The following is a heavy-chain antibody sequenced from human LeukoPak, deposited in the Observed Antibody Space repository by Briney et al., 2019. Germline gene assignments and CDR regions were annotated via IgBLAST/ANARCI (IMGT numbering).Heavy chain of an antibody. Sequence: PGRSLRLSCADSGLTFCTSAMHWARQAPGKGLEWVAVVSFDGSNEKYADSVRGRFTISRDNSKKMLYLQMNSLSREDTAVYYCVRGVGYTLLSWGQGTLVPVSS. J-gene: IGHJ5*02. D-gene: IGHD1-1*01. V-gene: IGHV3-30-3*01. CDR3: VRGVGYTLLS. CDR1: GLTFCTSA. CDR2: VSFDGSNE.